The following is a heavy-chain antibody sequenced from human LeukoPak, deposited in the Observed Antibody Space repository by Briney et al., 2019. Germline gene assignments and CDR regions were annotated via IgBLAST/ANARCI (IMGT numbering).Heavy chain of an antibody. CDR1: GGTFSSCA. D-gene: IGHD6-19*01. CDR3: ARGRGAVAPLPS. J-gene: IGHJ4*02. CDR2: IIPIFGTA. V-gene: IGHV1-69*05. Sequence: SVKVSCKASGGTFSSCAISWVRQAPGQGLEWMGGIIPIFGTANYAQKFQGRVTITTDESTSTAYMELSSLRSEDTAVYYCARGRGAVAPLPSWGQGTLVTVSS.